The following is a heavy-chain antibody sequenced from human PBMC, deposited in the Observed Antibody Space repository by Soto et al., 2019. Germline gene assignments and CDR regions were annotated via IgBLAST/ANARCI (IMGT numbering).Heavy chain of an antibody. V-gene: IGHV3-23*01. J-gene: IGHJ4*02. CDR2: ISGSGDNT. CDR3: APSHHFDS. Sequence: EVQLLESGGGLVQPGESLRLSCAASGLSLRKYAMSWVRPAPGQGLEWVSSISGSGDNTHYADSVKGRFTVSRDNANNTLYLPMNCLRAEDTAVYYCAPSHHFDSWGQGTLVTVSS. CDR1: GLSLRKYA.